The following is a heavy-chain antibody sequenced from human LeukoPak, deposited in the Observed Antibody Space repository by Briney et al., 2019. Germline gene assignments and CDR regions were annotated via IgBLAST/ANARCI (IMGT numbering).Heavy chain of an antibody. Sequence: PSETLPLTSTVSGGSISSSSYYWGWIRQPPGKGLEWCGSIYYSGGTYYNPSLKSRVTISVDTSKNQFSLKLSSVTAADTAVYYCARHPLLRFLEWLPVTYFDYWGQGTLVTVSS. V-gene: IGHV4-39*01. CDR2: IYYSGGT. CDR1: GGSISSSSYY. D-gene: IGHD3-3*01. CDR3: ARHPLLRFLEWLPVTYFDY. J-gene: IGHJ4*02.